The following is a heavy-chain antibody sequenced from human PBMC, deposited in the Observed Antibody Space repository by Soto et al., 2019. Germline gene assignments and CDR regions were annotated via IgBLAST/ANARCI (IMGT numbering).Heavy chain of an antibody. CDR1: GGTFSSYA. D-gene: IGHD2-21*02. Sequence: SVKVSCKASGGTFSSYAISWVRQAPGQGLEWMGGIIPIFGTANYAQKFQGRVTITADKSTSTAYMELSSLRSEDTAVYYCARALAYCGGDCYSPNYGMDVWGQGTTVNVSS. J-gene: IGHJ6*02. V-gene: IGHV1-69*06. CDR2: IIPIFGTA. CDR3: ARALAYCGGDCYSPNYGMDV.